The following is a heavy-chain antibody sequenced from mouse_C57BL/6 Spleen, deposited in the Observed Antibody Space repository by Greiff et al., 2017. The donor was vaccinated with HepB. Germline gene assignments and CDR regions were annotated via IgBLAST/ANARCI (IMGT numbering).Heavy chain of an antibody. CDR2: IHPSDSDT. Sequence: QVQLKQPGAELVKPGASVKVSCKASGYTFTSYWMHWVKQRPGQGLEWIGRIHPSDSDTNYNQKFKGKATLTVDKSSSTAYMQLSSLTSEDSAVYYCAIERATYSNYDGYWGQGTTLTVSS. CDR3: AIERATYSNYDGY. D-gene: IGHD2-5*01. V-gene: IGHV1-74*01. CDR1: GYTFTSYW. J-gene: IGHJ2*01.